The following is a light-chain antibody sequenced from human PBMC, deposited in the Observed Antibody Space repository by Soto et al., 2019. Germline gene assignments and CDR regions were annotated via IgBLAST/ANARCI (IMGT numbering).Light chain of an antibody. CDR2: AAS. V-gene: IGKV1-9*01. J-gene: IGKJ4*01. Sequence: DIQLTQAPSFLSASAGDRVTITCRASQVISSYLAWYQQKPGRAPKLLIYAASTLQSGVPSRFSGSGSGTEFTLTITRLEPEDIAVYYCQYYGTSVFIFGGGTKVDNK. CDR1: QVISSY. CDR3: QYYGTSVFI.